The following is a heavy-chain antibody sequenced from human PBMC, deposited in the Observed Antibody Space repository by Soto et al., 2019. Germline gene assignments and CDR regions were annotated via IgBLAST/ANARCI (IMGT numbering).Heavy chain of an antibody. J-gene: IGHJ4*02. V-gene: IGHV4-4*02. CDR2: IYHSGST. D-gene: IGHD4-17*01. CDR3: ARDHFGEDYGDFFDY. Sequence: SETLSLTCAVSGGSISSSNWWRWVRQPPGKGLEWIGEIYHSGSTNYNPSLKSRVTISVDKSKNQFSLKLSSVTAADTAVYYCARDHFGEDYGDFFDYWGQGTLVTVSS. CDR1: GGSISSSNW.